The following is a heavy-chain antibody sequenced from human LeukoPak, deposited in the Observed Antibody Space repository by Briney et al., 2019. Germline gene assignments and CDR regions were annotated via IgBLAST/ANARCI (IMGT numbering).Heavy chain of an antibody. V-gene: IGHV1-69*05. CDR2: IIPIFGTA. CDR1: GGTFSSYA. CDR3: ARGSRFLEWLLPRTGNYYYYYYMDV. Sequence: SVKVSCKASGGTFSSYAISWVRQAPGQGLEWMGRIIPIFGTANYAQKFQGRVTITTDESTSTAYMELSSLRSEDTAVYYCARGSRFLEWLLPRTGNYYYYYYMDVWGEGTTVTVSS. J-gene: IGHJ6*03. D-gene: IGHD3-3*01.